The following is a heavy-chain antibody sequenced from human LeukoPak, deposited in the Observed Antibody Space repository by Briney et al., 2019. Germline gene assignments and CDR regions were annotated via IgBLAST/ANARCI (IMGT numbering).Heavy chain of an antibody. V-gene: IGHV3-23*01. CDR2: ISGSGGST. CDR1: GFTSSSYA. D-gene: IGHD4-17*01. Sequence: GGSLRLSCAASGFTSSSYAMSWVRQAPGKGLERVSAISGSGGSTYYADSVKGRFTISRDNSKNTLYLQMNSLRAEDTAVYYCAKSGGMTTVTHPRYFQHWGQGTLVTVSS. CDR3: AKSGGMTTVTHPRYFQH. J-gene: IGHJ1*01.